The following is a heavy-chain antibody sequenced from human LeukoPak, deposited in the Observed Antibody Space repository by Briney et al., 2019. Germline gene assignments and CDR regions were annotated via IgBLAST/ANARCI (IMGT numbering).Heavy chain of an antibody. V-gene: IGHV3-23*01. CDR1: GFTYSSYA. CDR2: ISGSGGST. Sequence: GGSLRLSCAASGFTYSSYAMSWVRQAPGKGLEWVSAISGSGGSTYYADSVKGRFTISRDNSKNTLYLQMNSLRAEDTAVYYCAKDRVTMVRGVTDFDYWGQGTLVTVSS. CDR3: AKDRVTMVRGVTDFDY. J-gene: IGHJ4*02. D-gene: IGHD3-10*01.